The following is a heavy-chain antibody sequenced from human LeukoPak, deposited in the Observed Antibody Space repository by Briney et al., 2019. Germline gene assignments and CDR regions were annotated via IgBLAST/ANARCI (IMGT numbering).Heavy chain of an antibody. D-gene: IGHD6-13*01. CDR1: GGSISSYY. CDR2: IYYSGTT. CDR3: ARGVYIAAAQYGY. J-gene: IGHJ4*02. Sequence: SETLSLTCTVSGGSISSYYWSWIRQPPGKGLEWIGYIYYSGTTNYNPSLKSRVTISVYTSKNQSSQKLNSATAADTAVYYCARGVYIAAAQYGYWGQGTLVTVSS. V-gene: IGHV4-59*01.